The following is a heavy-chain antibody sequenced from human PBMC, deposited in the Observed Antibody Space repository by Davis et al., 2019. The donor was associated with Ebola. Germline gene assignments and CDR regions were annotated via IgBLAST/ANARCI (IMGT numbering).Heavy chain of an antibody. CDR2: ISSSSSYI. V-gene: IGHV3-21*01. Sequence: GGSLRLSCAASGFTFSSYSMNWVRQAPGKGLEWVSSISSSSSYIYYADSVKGRFTISRDNAKNSLYLQMNSLRAEDTAVYYCARVDDIVVVPAAINYYYYGMDVWGQGTTVTVSS. CDR1: GFTFSSYS. D-gene: IGHD2-2*02. J-gene: IGHJ6*02. CDR3: ARVDDIVVVPAAINYYYYGMDV.